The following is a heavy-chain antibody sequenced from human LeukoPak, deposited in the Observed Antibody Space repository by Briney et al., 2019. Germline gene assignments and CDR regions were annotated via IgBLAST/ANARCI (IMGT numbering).Heavy chain of an antibody. J-gene: IGHJ4*02. CDR3: AREANYYDSSGRTWSFDY. CDR1: GGSISSYY. D-gene: IGHD3-22*01. Sequence: KTSETLSLTCTVSGGSISSYYWSWIRQPPGKGLEWIGYIYNSGSTNYNPSLKSRVTISVDTSKNQFSLKLSSVTAADTAVYYCAREANYYDSSGRTWSFDYWGQGTLVTVSS. CDR2: IYNSGST. V-gene: IGHV4-59*01.